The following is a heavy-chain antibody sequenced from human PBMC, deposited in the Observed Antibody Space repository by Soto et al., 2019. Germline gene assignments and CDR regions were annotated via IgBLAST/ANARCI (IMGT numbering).Heavy chain of an antibody. Sequence: QVQLVQSGAEVKKPGASVKVSCKASGYTFTSYYFHWVRQAPGQGLEWMGLINPSGGSTTYARKFQGRVTMTRDTSTSTVYMELSSLRSEDTAVYFCARSNWNDVSYFDYWGQGTLVTVSS. D-gene: IGHD1-1*01. V-gene: IGHV1-46*03. CDR3: ARSNWNDVSYFDY. CDR1: GYTFTSYY. J-gene: IGHJ4*02. CDR2: INPSGGST.